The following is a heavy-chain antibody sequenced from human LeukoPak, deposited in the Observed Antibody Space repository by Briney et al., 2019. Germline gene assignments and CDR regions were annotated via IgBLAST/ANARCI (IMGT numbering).Heavy chain of an antibody. CDR2: FSGTSTRT. CDR3: AKGRKWELPLDY. J-gene: IGHJ4*02. CDR1: GFTFRSYG. Sequence: GGSLRLSCAASGFTFRSYGMHWVRQAPGKGLEWVSVFSGTSTRTYYADSVKGRFTISRDSSKNTLYLQMNSLRAEDTAVYYCAKGRKWELPLDYWGQGTLVTVSS. V-gene: IGHV3-23*01. D-gene: IGHD1-26*01.